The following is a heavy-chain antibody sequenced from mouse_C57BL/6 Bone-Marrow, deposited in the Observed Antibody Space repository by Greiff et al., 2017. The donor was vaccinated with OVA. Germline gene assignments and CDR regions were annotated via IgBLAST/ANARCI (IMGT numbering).Heavy chain of an antibody. J-gene: IGHJ4*01. CDR3: ARGALPIYYGLDARDY. Sequence: EVQLQQSGPELVKPGASVKISCKASGYTFTDYYMNWVKQSHGKSLEWIGDINPNNGGTSYNQKFKGKATLTVDKSSSTAYMELRSLTSEDSAVYYCARGALPIYYGLDARDYWGQGTSVTVSS. D-gene: IGHD2-1*01. CDR2: INPNNGGT. V-gene: IGHV1-26*01. CDR1: GYTFTDYY.